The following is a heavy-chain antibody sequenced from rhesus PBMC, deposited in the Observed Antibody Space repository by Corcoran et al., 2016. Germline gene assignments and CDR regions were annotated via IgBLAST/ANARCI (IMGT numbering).Heavy chain of an antibody. Sequence: WSWIRQPPGKGLEWIGYIGGSSGSTNYNPSLKSRVTISKDTSKNQFSLKLSSVTAADTAVYYCAREGFYCTSTTCYSGDDAFDFWGQGLRVTVSS. CDR3: AREGFYCTSTTCYSGDDAFDF. V-gene: IGHV4-127*01. D-gene: IGHD2-2*01. J-gene: IGHJ3*01. CDR2: IGGSSGST.